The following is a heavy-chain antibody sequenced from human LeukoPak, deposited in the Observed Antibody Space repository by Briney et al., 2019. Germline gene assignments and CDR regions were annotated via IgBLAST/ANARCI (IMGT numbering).Heavy chain of an antibody. V-gene: IGHV3-30-3*01. CDR2: ISYDGSNK. D-gene: IGHD3-22*01. J-gene: IGHJ5*02. Sequence: GGSLRLSCAASGFTFSSYAMHWVRQAPGKGLEWVAVISYDGSNKYYADSVKGRFTISRDNSKNTLYLQMNSLRAEDTAVYYCAREVRYYDSSGQEWFDPWGQGTLVTVSS. CDR3: AREVRYYDSSGQEWFDP. CDR1: GFTFSSYA.